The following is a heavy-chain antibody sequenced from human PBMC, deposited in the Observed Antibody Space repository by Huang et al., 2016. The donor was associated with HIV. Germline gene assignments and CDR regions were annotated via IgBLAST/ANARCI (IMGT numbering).Heavy chain of an antibody. Sequence: QVQLVESGGGVVQPGRSLRISCASSGFTFSSYGMHWVRQASGKGLEWVAVISYDAKTKYYADSVKCRFSISRDNSKTTVYLQLNSLRLEDTAVYYCAKGGSAAAVLDFWGQGTLVTVSS. D-gene: IGHD6-13*01. J-gene: IGHJ4*02. CDR2: ISYDAKTK. CDR3: AKGGSAAAVLDF. V-gene: IGHV3-30*18. CDR1: GFTFSSYG.